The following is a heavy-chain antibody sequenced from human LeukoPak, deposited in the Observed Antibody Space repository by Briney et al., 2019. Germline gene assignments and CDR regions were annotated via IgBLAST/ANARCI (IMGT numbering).Heavy chain of an antibody. CDR3: VARNGYHYAFDY. Sequence: ETLSLTCTVSGGSISSSPCYWDWIRQPPGKGLEWVSGISGNGANTDSADSVEGRFTISRDNSKDTLYLEMTNLRAEDAAVYYCVARNGYHYAFDYWGQGTQVVVSS. CDR2: ISGNGANT. CDR1: GGSISSSPCY. V-gene: IGHV3-23*01. D-gene: IGHD3-10*01. J-gene: IGHJ4*02.